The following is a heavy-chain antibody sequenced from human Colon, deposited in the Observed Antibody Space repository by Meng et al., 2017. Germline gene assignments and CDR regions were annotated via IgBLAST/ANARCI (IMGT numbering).Heavy chain of an antibody. CDR1: GGSFSGFY. CDR3: AAGLRHGDWFDP. V-gene: IGHV4-34*01. Sequence: QGPLHTGGAGPLKPSETLPLPSAVPGGSFSGFYWSWIRQPPGKGLEWIGEIDHFGISNYNSSLKGRLTMSVDTSKKQISLTLTSVTAADTAVYYCAAGLRHGDWFDPWGPGTLVTVSS. CDR2: IDHFGIS. J-gene: IGHJ5*02. D-gene: IGHD4-17*01.